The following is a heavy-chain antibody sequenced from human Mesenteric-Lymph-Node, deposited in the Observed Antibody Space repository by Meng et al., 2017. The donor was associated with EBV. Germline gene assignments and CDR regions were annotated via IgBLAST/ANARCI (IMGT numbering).Heavy chain of an antibody. CDR1: GYTFTSYG. J-gene: IGHJ4*02. D-gene: IGHD1-26*01. CDR3: AGDHGGKYYY. V-gene: IGHV1-18*01. Sequence: QVELVQCGAEVKKPGASGKVSCKASGYTFTSYGISWVRQAPGQGLEWMGWISAYNGDTKYAQKVQDRVTMTTDTSTSTVYMELRSLGSDDTAVYYCAGDHGGKYYYWGQGTLVTVSS. CDR2: ISAYNGDT.